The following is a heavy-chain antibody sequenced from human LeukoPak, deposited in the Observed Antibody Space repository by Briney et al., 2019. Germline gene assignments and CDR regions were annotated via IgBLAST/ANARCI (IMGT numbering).Heavy chain of an antibody. Sequence: GASVKVSCKASGGTFSSYAISWVRQAPGQGLEWMGGIIPIFGTANYAQKFQGRVTITADESTSTAYMELSSLRSEDTAVYYCARGLIGGWDTAMVTHYYYYYMDVWGKGTTVTVSS. J-gene: IGHJ6*03. V-gene: IGHV1-69*13. D-gene: IGHD5-18*01. CDR1: GGTFSSYA. CDR3: ARGLIGGWDTAMVTHYYYYYMDV. CDR2: IIPIFGTA.